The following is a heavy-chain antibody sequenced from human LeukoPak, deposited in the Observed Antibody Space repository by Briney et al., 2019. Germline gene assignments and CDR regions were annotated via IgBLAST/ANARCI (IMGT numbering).Heavy chain of an antibody. V-gene: IGHV3-7*01. J-gene: IGHJ4*02. CDR2: IKQDGSEK. CDR3: ARAGSMHSSGWYSFY. D-gene: IGHD6-19*01. CDR1: GFTLSSYW. Sequence: GGSLRLSCAASGFTLSSYWMSWVRQAPGKGLEWVANIKQDGSEKYYVDSVKGRFTISRDNAKNSLYLQMNSLRAEDTAVYYCARAGSMHSSGWYSFYWGQGTLVTVSS.